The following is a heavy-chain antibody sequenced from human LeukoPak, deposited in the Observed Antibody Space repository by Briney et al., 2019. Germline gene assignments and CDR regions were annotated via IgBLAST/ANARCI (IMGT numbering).Heavy chain of an antibody. D-gene: IGHD3-10*01. CDR2: IGTAGDT. J-gene: IGHJ6*02. CDR3: GSSTVHYYNYGMDV. V-gene: IGHV3-13*01. CDR1: GFTFSSYD. Sequence: GGSLRLSCAASGFTFSSYDMHWVRQATGKGLEWVSAIGTAGDTYYADPVKGRFSISRDKSKNTLYLQMNSLRAEDTAVYYCGSSTVHYYNYGMDVWGQGATVTVSS.